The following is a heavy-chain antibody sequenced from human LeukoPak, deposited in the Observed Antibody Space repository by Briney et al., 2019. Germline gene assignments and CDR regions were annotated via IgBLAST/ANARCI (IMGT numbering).Heavy chain of an antibody. Sequence: PGGSLRLSCAASGFTFSSYAMHWVRQAPGKGLEYVSAISSNGGSTYYANSVKGRFTISRDNSKNTLYLQMGSLRAEDMAVYYCARRSSSNWFDPWGQGTLVTVSS. D-gene: IGHD3-3*01. CDR3: ARRSSSNWFDP. V-gene: IGHV3-64*01. J-gene: IGHJ5*02. CDR1: GFTFSSYA. CDR2: ISSNGGST.